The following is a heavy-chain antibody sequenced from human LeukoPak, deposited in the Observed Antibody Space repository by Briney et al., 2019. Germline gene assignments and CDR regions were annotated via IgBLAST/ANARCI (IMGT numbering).Heavy chain of an antibody. CDR3: AKDQAGDPGYFDY. J-gene: IGHJ4*02. CDR2: IYSGGST. CDR1: GFTVSSNY. Sequence: GGSLRLSCAASGFTVSSNYMSWVRQAPGKGLEWVSVIYSGGSTYYADSVKGRFTISRDNSKNTLYLQMNSLRAEDTAVYYCAKDQAGDPGYFDYWGQGTLVTVSS. D-gene: IGHD4-17*01. V-gene: IGHV3-53*05.